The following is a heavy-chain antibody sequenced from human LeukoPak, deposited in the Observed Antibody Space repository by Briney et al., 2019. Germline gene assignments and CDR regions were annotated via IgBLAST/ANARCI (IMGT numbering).Heavy chain of an antibody. CDR1: GYTFTSYN. Sequence: GASLKVSCKASGYTFTSYNMHWVRQAPGQGLEWMGIINPSSGSTSYAQKFQGRVTMTRDTSTSTVYMELSSLRSEDTAVYYCARDPSSGGIAARFDYWGQGTLVTVSS. CDR3: ARDPSSGGIAARFDY. CDR2: INPSSGST. V-gene: IGHV1-46*01. D-gene: IGHD6-6*01. J-gene: IGHJ4*02.